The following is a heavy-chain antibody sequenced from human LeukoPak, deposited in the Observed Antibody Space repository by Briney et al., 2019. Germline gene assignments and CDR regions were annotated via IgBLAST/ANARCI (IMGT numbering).Heavy chain of an antibody. D-gene: IGHD3-3*01. CDR3: ASRKTYVLRFLEWLPQPNDAFDI. V-gene: IGHV4-39*07. Sequence: SETLSLTCTVSGGSISSGGYYWSWIRQPPGKGLEWIGEINHSGSTNYNPSLKSRVTISVDTSKNQFSLKLSSVTAADTAVYYCASRKTYVLRFLEWLPQPNDAFDIWGQGTMVTVSS. CDR2: INHSGST. CDR1: GGSISSGGYY. J-gene: IGHJ3*02.